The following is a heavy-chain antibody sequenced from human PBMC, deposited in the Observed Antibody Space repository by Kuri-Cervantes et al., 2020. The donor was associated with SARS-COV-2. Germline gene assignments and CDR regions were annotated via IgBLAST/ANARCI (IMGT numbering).Heavy chain of an antibody. V-gene: IGHV4-39*07. D-gene: IGHD6-19*01. CDR1: GGPISSSVYY. J-gene: IGHJ6*03. CDR2: INYSGTT. CDR3: ARLRRHNDGWFATGYYMDV. Sequence: SETLSLTCTVSGGPISSSVYYWGWIRQPPGKGLEWIGSINYSGTTNYNPSLKSRVTISVDPSKNLFSLNLTSVTAADTAMYYCARLRRHNDGWFATGYYMDVWGKGTTVTSP.